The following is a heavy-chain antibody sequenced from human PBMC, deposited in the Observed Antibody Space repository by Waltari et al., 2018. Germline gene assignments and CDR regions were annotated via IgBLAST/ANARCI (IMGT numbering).Heavy chain of an antibody. J-gene: IGHJ4*02. CDR3: TRDGVRAGIVDQ. V-gene: IGHV1-2*02. CDR2: IDPHSGGT. D-gene: IGHD3-22*01. CDR1: GYTFTGYY. Sequence: QVQLVQSGAEVKKPGASVKVSCKASGYTFTGYYMHWVRQAPGQGLEWMGWIDPHSGGTNYAQKFQGRVTMTRDMSISTGYMELSRLTSDDTAVYFCTRDGVRAGIVDQWGQGTLVTVS.